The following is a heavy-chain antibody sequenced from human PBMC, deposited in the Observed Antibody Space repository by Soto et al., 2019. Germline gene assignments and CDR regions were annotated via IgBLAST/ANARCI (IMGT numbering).Heavy chain of an antibody. CDR1: GGSISSYY. J-gene: IGHJ4*02. CDR3: ARVTTVTSFDY. CDR2: IYYSGST. V-gene: IGHV4-59*01. Sequence: SSETLSLTCTVSGGSISSYYWIWIRQPPGKGLEWIGYIYYSGSTNYNPSLKSRVTISVDTSKNQFSLKLSSVTAADTAVYYCARVTTVTSFDYWGQGTLVTVSS. D-gene: IGHD4-4*01.